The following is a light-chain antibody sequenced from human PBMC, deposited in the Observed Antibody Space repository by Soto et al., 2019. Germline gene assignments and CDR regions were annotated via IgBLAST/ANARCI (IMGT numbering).Light chain of an antibody. CDR1: QSVSSY. V-gene: IGKV3-11*01. CDR2: DAS. CDR3: QQRSNWPPWT. J-gene: IGKJ1*01. Sequence: EIVLTQSPATLSLSPGERATLSCRASQSVSSYLAWYQQKPGQAPRLLIYDASNRATGIPARFSGSGSGTYFTLTINSLEPEDFAVDYCQQRSNWPPWTFGQGTKVEIK.